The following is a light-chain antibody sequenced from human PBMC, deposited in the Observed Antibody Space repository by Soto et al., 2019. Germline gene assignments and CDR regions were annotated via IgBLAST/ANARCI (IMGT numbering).Light chain of an antibody. CDR3: CSYTTSSTPIV. CDR1: RSDVGGYDY. J-gene: IGLJ7*01. Sequence: QSALTQPASVSGSPGQSITISCTGTRSDVGGYDYVSWYQQHPGKAPKLIISDVSNRPSGVSTRFSGSKSGNTASLTISGLQADDEGDYYCCSYTTSSTPIVFGGGTQLTVL. CDR2: DVS. V-gene: IGLV2-14*01.